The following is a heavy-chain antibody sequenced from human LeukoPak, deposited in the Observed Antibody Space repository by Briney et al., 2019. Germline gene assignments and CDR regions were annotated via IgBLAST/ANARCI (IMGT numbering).Heavy chain of an antibody. V-gene: IGHV1-18*04. CDR2: TSAYNGNT. CDR3: ARGPEGFDWLPRVDP. CDR1: GYTFTRFG. J-gene: IGHJ5*02. D-gene: IGHD3-9*01. Sequence: ASVNVSCKASGYTFTRFGISWVRQAPGQGLEWMGRTSAYNGNTNYAQRLQGRVTMTTDTSTSTAYMELRSLRSDDTAVYYCARGPEGFDWLPRVDPWGQGTLVTVSS.